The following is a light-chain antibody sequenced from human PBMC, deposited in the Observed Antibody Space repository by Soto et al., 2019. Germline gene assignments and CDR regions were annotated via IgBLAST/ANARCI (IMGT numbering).Light chain of an antibody. CDR2: DVS. CDR1: QSVSSY. CDR3: QLRSTWPPIT. J-gene: IGKJ5*01. Sequence: EMVLTQSPATLSVSPGERATLSCRASQSVSSYLAWYQQKPGQAPRLLIYDVSNRATGIPVRFRGSGSGTDFTLTISSLEPEDFAVYYCQLRSTWPPITFGQGTRLEIK. V-gene: IGKV3-11*01.